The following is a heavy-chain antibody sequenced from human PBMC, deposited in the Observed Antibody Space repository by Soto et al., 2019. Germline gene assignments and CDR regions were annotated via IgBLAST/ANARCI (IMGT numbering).Heavy chain of an antibody. V-gene: IGHV1-69*01. CDR3: ARERLYGSGSYWYDY. CDR1: GGTFSSYA. D-gene: IGHD3-10*01. Sequence: QVQLVQSGAEVKKPGSSVKVSCKASGGTFSSYAISWVRQAPGQGLEWMGGIIPIFGTANYAQKFHGRVTITADESTSTAYMELSSLRSEDTAVYYCARERLYGSGSYWYDYWGQGTLVTVSS. CDR2: IIPIFGTA. J-gene: IGHJ4*02.